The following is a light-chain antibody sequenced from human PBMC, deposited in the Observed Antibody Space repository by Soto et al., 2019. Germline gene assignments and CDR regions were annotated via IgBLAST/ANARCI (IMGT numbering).Light chain of an antibody. CDR3: QQYGRSRT. CDR1: QGISSY. J-gene: IGKJ1*01. CDR2: GAS. Sequence: TQSPSSFSASTGDRVTITCRASQGISSYLAWYQQKPGQAPRLLIYGASTRATGIPDRFSGSGSGTNFTLTVSRLEPEDFAVYYCQQYGRSRTFGQGTKVEIK. V-gene: IGKV3-20*01.